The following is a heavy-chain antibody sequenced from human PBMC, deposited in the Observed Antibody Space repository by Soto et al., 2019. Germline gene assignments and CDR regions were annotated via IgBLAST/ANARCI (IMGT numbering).Heavy chain of an antibody. J-gene: IGHJ5*02. V-gene: IGHV4-39*01. Sequence: QLQLQESGPGLVKPSETLSLTCTVSGGSISSSIYYCGWIRQPPGKRLEWIGSSYYRGSTYYNPSLKSQVTISVDTSKHQFSLKLSSVTAADTAVYYCARQQQLVRGWFDPWGQGTLVTVCS. D-gene: IGHD6-13*01. CDR3: ARQQQLVRGWFDP. CDR1: GGSISSSIYY. CDR2: SYYRGST.